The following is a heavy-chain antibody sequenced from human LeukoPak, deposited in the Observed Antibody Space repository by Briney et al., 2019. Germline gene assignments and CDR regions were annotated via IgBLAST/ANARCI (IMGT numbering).Heavy chain of an antibody. CDR3: AKDGPYCTNGVCYTSEWAYYYYYYMDV. CDR2: ISYDGSNK. D-gene: IGHD2-8*01. J-gene: IGHJ6*03. CDR1: GFTFSSYG. Sequence: GGSLRLSCAASGFTFSSYGMHWVRQAPGKGLEWVAVISYDGSNKYYADSVKGRFTISRDNSKNTLYLQMNSLRAEDTAVYYCAKDGPYCTNGVCYTSEWAYYYYYYMDVWGKGTTVTVSS. V-gene: IGHV3-30*18.